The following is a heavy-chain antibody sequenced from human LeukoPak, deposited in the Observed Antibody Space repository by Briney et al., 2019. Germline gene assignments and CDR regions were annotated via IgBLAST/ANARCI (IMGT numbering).Heavy chain of an antibody. Sequence: PSETLSLTCAVYGGSFSGYYWSWIRQPPGKGLEWIGEINHSGSTNYNPSLKSRVTISVDTSKNQFSLKLSSVTAADTAVYYCARGGPPITMIVDVAGNAFDIWGQGTMVTVSS. D-gene: IGHD3-22*01. CDR3: ARGGPPITMIVDVAGNAFDI. CDR1: GGSFSGYY. J-gene: IGHJ3*02. V-gene: IGHV4-34*01. CDR2: INHSGST.